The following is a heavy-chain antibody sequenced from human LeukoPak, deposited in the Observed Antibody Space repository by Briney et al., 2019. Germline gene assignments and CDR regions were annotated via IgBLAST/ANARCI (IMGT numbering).Heavy chain of an antibody. CDR1: GGSFSGYY. V-gene: IGHV4-34*01. Sequence: SETLSLTCAVYGGSFSGYYWSWIRQPPGKGLEWIGEINHSGSTNYNPSLKSRVTISVDTSKNQFSLKLSSVTAADTAVYYCARGKWYSSGPPPTYSYYYYMDVWGKGTTVTVSS. D-gene: IGHD6-19*01. J-gene: IGHJ6*03. CDR3: ARGKWYSSGPPPTYSYYYYMDV. CDR2: INHSGST.